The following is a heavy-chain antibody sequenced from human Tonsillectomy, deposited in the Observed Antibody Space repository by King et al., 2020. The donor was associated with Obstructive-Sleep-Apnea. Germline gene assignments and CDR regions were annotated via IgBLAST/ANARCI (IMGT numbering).Heavy chain of an antibody. Sequence: QLVQSGAAVKKPGSSVEVSCKASGRTFSTYAISWVRQAPGQGLEWMGGIIPVYGTSNYAQKFQGRVTITADESTSTAYMELSSLRSEDTAVYYCASRTTGPDYYYYGMDVWGQGTTVTVSS. J-gene: IGHJ6*02. CDR1: GRTFSTYA. V-gene: IGHV1-69*01. D-gene: IGHD4-11*01. CDR2: IIPVYGTS. CDR3: ASRTTGPDYYYYGMDV.